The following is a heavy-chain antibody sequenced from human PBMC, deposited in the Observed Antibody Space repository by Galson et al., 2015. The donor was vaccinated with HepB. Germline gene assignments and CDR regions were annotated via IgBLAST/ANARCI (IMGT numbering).Heavy chain of an antibody. CDR3: ARDAVDSSAGDY. CDR1: GYIFTGYY. CDR2: INPNSGDT. V-gene: IGHV1-2*06. J-gene: IGHJ4*02. Sequence: SVKVSCKASGYIFTGYYMHWVRQAPGQGLEWMGRINPNSGDTNYAQKFQGRVTMTRDTSISTAYMELSRLRYDDTAVYYCARDAVDSSAGDYWGQGTLVTVSS. D-gene: IGHD3-22*01.